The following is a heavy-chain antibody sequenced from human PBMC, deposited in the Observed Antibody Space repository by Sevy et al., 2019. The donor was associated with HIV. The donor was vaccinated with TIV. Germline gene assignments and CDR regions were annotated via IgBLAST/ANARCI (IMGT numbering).Heavy chain of an antibody. D-gene: IGHD1-26*01. Sequence: SESLSLTCTVSSGSISTFYWSCIRQPPGKGLEWIGYIYSSGISNFNPSLKSRVTISLDTSKSQFSLKLTSVTAADTAVYYCAREWVGASRSFDYWGQGTLVTVSS. CDR2: IYSSGIS. CDR3: AREWVGASRSFDY. CDR1: SGSISTFY. V-gene: IGHV4-59*13. J-gene: IGHJ4*02.